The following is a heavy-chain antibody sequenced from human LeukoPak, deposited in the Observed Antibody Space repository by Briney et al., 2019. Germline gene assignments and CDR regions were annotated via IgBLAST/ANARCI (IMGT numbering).Heavy chain of an antibody. CDR3: AKDRCSNGIGCLYYYMDV. CDR1: GFTVSSNY. Sequence: GGSLRLSCAASGFTVSSNYMSWVRQAPGKGLEWVSVIYSGGSTYYADSVKGRFIISRDNSKNTLYLQMNSLRAEDTAVYYCAKDRCSNGIGCLYYYMDVWGKGTTVTISS. J-gene: IGHJ6*03. CDR2: IYSGGST. V-gene: IGHV3-53*01. D-gene: IGHD2-8*01.